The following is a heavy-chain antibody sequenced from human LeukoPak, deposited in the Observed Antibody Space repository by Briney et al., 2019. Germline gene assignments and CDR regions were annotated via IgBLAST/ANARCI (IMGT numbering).Heavy chain of an antibody. CDR2: ISSSSSTI. V-gene: IGHV3-48*04. J-gene: IGHJ6*03. CDR1: GFTFSSYS. CDR3: ARGLSGYDSKRYYYYMDA. D-gene: IGHD5-12*01. Sequence: PGGSLRLSCAASGFTFSSYSMNWVRRAPGKGLEWVSYISSSSSTIYYADSVKGRFTISRDNAKNSLYLQMNSLRAEDTAVYYCARGLSGYDSKRYYYYMDAWGKGTTVTVSS.